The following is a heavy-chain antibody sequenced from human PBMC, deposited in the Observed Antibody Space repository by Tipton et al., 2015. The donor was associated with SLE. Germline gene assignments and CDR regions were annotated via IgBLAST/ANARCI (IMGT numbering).Heavy chain of an antibody. V-gene: IGHV4-61*02. CDR3: AREYHFPYNWFDP. D-gene: IGHD1-14*01. CDR1: GGSISSGSYY. CDR2: IYTSGST. J-gene: IGHJ5*02. Sequence: TLSLTCTVSGGSISSGSYYGSWIRQPAGKGLEWIGRIYTSGSTNYNPSLKSRVTISVDTSKNQFSLKLSSVTAADTAVYYCAREYHFPYNWFDPWGQGTLVTVSS.